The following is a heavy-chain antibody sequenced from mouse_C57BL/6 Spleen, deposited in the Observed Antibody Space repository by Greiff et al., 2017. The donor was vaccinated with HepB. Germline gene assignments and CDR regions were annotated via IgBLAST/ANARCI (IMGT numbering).Heavy chain of an antibody. D-gene: IGHD2-3*01. Sequence: EVKVVESGGGLVKPGGSLKLSCAASGFTFSDYGMHWVRQAPEKGLEWVAYISSGSSTIYYADTVKGRFTISRDNAKNTLFLQMTSLRSEDTAMYYWAGGDGPLAYWGQGTLVTVSA. V-gene: IGHV5-17*01. J-gene: IGHJ3*01. CDR1: GFTFSDYG. CDR2: ISSGSSTI. CDR3: AGGDGPLAY.